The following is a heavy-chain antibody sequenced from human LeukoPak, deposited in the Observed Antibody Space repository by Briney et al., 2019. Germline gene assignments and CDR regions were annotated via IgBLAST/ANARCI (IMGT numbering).Heavy chain of an antibody. J-gene: IGHJ4*02. CDR2: IIPIFGTA. D-gene: IGHD6-19*01. Sequence: ASVKVSCKASGGTFSSYAISWVRQAPGQGLEWMGGIIPIFGTANYAQKFQGRVTITADKSTSTAYMELSSLRSEDTAVYYCARDLAVAGLYYFDYWGQGTLVTVSS. CDR3: ARDLAVAGLYYFDY. V-gene: IGHV1-69*06. CDR1: GGTFSSYA.